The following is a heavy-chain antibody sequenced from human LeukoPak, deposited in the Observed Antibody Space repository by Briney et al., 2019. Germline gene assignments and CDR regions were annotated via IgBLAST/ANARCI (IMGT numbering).Heavy chain of an antibody. CDR2: INHSGST. CDR1: GGSFSGCY. D-gene: IGHD4-11*01. V-gene: IGHV4-34*01. Sequence: SETLSLTCAVYGGSFSGCYWSWIRQPPGKGLEWIGEINHSGSTNYNPSLKSRVTISVDTSKNQFSLKLSSVTAADTAVYYCARADYSNYGEYYFDYWGQGTLVTVSS. CDR3: ARADYSNYGEYYFDY. J-gene: IGHJ4*02.